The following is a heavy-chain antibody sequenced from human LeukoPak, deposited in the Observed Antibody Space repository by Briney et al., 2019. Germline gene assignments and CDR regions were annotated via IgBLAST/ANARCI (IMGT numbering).Heavy chain of an antibody. CDR2: ISSSSSTI. CDR3: ARDAVEYSSSIYYYYYYMDV. CDR1: GFTFSTYW. Sequence: PGGSLRLSCAASGFTFSTYWMHWVRQAPGKGLEWVSYISSSSSTIYYADSVKGRFTISRDNAKNSLYLQMNSLRAEDTAVYYCARDAVEYSSSIYYYYYYMDVWGKGTTVTVSS. J-gene: IGHJ6*03. V-gene: IGHV3-48*01. D-gene: IGHD6-6*01.